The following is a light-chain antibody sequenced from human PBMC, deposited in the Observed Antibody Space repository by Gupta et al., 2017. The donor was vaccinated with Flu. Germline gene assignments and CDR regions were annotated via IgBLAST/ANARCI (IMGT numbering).Light chain of an antibody. V-gene: IGKV3-20*01. CDR3: QQFGRSPLWT. J-gene: IGKJ1*01. CDR1: ETIRSAY. CDR2: GSV. Sequence: VLMQSPDTLSLSPGQSAILSCRANETIRSAYFAWYHQKSGQAPRRLIFGSVKRSAGVSDRFSGSGYGTHFTLNISRGEPGDSGVYFCQQFGRSPLWTFGQGTRV.